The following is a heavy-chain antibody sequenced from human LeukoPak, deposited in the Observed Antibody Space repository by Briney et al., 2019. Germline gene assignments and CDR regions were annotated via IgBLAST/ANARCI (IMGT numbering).Heavy chain of an antibody. CDR3: ARGAGATTRPYDHYYGMDV. Sequence: SETLSLTCAVYGGSLSGYYWSWIRQPPGKGLEWIGEINHSGSTNYNPSLKSRVTISVDTSKNQFSLKLSSVTAADTAVYYCARGAGATTRPYDHYYGMDVWGQGTTVTVSS. CDR1: GGSLSGYY. J-gene: IGHJ6*02. V-gene: IGHV4-34*01. D-gene: IGHD1-26*01. CDR2: INHSGST.